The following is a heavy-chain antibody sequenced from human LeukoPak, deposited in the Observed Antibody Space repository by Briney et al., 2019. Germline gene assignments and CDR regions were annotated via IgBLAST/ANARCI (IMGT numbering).Heavy chain of an antibody. CDR1: GGSISSGYYY. V-gene: IGHV4-61*02. D-gene: IGHD6-19*01. CDR3: ARGPGSFFASGFFDY. Sequence: SQTLSLTCTVSGGSISSGYYYWNWIRQPAGKGLEWIGRIYASGSTNYNPSLKSRVTISVDTSKNQFSLKLSSVTAADTAVYYCARGPGSFFASGFFDYWGQGTLVTVSS. J-gene: IGHJ4*02. CDR2: IYASGST.